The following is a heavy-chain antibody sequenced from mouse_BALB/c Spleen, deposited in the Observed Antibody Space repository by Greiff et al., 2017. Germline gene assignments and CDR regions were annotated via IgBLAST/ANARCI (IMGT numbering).Heavy chain of an antibody. J-gene: IGHJ2*01. CDR1: GFTFSNYW. Sequence: EVQLVESGGGLVQPGGSMKLSCVASGFTFSNYWMNWVRQSPEKGLEWVAEIRLKSNNYATHYAESVKGRFTISRDDSKSSVYLQMNNLRAEDTGIYYCTRHGNPYFDYWGQGTTLTVSS. V-gene: IGHV6-6*02. CDR2: IRLKSNNYAT. D-gene: IGHD2-1*01. CDR3: TRHGNPYFDY.